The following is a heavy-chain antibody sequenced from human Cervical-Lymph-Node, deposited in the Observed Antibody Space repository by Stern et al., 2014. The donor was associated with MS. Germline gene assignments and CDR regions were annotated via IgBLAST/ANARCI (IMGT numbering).Heavy chain of an antibody. CDR3: AHKFTSFADDFFDF. CDR2: IYWDGDD. CDR1: GFSLDDNSEA. V-gene: IGHV2-5*02. Sequence: QITLKESGPTLVKPTQTLTLTCTFSGFSLDDNSEAVGWIRQPPGRALEWLALIYWDGDDRYNPSLSPRLTITKDTSRNQVVLTLADMDPVDTATYFCAHKFTSFADDFFDFWGQGTLVTVSS. J-gene: IGHJ4*01.